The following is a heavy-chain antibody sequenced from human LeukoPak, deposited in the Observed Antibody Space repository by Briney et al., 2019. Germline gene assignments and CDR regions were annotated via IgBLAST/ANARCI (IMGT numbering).Heavy chain of an antibody. CDR1: GGSISSYY. J-gene: IGHJ4*02. Sequence: SETLSLTCSVSGGSISSYYWSWIRQPAGKGLEWIGRIYTSGSTNYNPSLKSRVTISVDTSKNQFSLKLSSVTAADTAVYYCARGYSSSSTSPFDYWGQGTLVTVSS. V-gene: IGHV4-4*07. CDR2: IYTSGST. D-gene: IGHD6-13*01. CDR3: ARGYSSSSTSPFDY.